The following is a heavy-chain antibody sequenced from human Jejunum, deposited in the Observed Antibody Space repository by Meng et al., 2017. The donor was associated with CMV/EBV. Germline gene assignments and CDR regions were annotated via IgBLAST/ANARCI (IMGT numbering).Heavy chain of an antibody. CDR1: SFA. J-gene: IGHJ4*02. D-gene: IGHD2-2*03. CDR3: ARTPDLGYCSHTSCSRIDY. V-gene: IGHV3-23*01. CDR2: ISGNGDRT. Sequence: SFALSWLRQAPGRGLEWVSTISGNGDRTYYGDSVKSRFIVSRVNSENTLYLQMNSLRAEDTAIYYCARTPDLGYCSHTSCSRIDYWGQGTLVTVSS.